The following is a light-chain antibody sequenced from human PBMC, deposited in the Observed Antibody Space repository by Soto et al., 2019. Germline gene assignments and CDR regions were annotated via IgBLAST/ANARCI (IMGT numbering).Light chain of an antibody. CDR3: SSYADINNLV. J-gene: IGLJ1*01. Sequence: QSVLTQPPSASGSPGQSVTISCTGTSSDVGGYNSVSWYQQHPGKAPKLIIFDVAKRPAGIPDRFSGSKSGNTASLTVSGLQPEDEADYFCSSYADINNLVFGTGTKVTVL. CDR2: DVA. V-gene: IGLV2-8*01. CDR1: SSDVGGYNS.